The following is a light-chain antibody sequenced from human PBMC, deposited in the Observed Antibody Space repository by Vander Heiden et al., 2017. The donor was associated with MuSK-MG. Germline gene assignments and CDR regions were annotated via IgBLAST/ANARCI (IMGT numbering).Light chain of an antibody. CDR2: GVS. CDR1: QSISSN. V-gene: IGKV3-15*01. Sequence: IVMTQSPATLSVSPGVRATLSCRASQSISSNLAWYQQKPGQAPRLLIYGVSTRATGIPARFSGSGSGTDFTLTISTLQSEDFAVFYCQQYNNWPYTFGQGTKLEIK. CDR3: QQYNNWPYT. J-gene: IGKJ2*01.